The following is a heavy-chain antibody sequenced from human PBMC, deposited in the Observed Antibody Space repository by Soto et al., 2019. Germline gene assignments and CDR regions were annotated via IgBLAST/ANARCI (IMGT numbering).Heavy chain of an antibody. D-gene: IGHD6-13*01. CDR2: IYYSGST. J-gene: IGHJ4*02. V-gene: IGHV4-39*01. CDR1: GGSISSSSYY. CDR3: ARQTLAAAAAFDY. Sequence: SETLSLTCTVSGGSISSSSYYWGWIRQPPGKGLEWIGSIYYSGSTYYNPSLKSRVTISVDTSKNQFSLKLSSVTAADTAVYYCARQTLAAAAAFDYWGQGTLVTVSS.